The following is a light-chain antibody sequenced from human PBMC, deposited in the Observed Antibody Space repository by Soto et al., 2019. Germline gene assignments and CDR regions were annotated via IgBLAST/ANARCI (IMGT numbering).Light chain of an antibody. CDR3: QQYNDNWT. CDR2: KAS. V-gene: IGKV1-5*03. J-gene: IGKJ1*01. Sequence: EERGGGTDRASQSISSWLAWYQQKPGTAPKLLIYKASTLQSGVPSRFSGSGSGTEFTLTISSLQPDDSATYYCQQYNDNWTFGQGTKVDIK. CDR1: QSISSW.